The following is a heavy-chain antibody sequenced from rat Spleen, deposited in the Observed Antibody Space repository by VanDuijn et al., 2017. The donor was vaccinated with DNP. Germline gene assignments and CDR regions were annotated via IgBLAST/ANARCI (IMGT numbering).Heavy chain of an antibody. CDR2: INKGSSTI. Sequence: EVKLVESGGGLVQPGRSLKLSCAASGFNFNDYWMGWVRQAPGKGLEWIGEINKGSSTINYIPSLKDKFTISRDNAQNTLYLQMNKLGSEDTATYYCTRKYTTDYYWYFDFWGPGTMVTVSS. CDR3: TRKYTTDYYWYFDF. J-gene: IGHJ1*01. CDR1: GFNFNDYW. D-gene: IGHD1-6*01. V-gene: IGHV4-2*01.